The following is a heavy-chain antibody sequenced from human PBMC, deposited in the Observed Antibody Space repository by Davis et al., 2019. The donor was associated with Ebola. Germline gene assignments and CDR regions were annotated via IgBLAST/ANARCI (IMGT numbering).Heavy chain of an antibody. D-gene: IGHD3-16*02. CDR3: ARGLADYIWGSYRPDFDY. V-gene: IGHV4-59*12. J-gene: IGHJ4*02. Sequence: GSLRLSCTVSGGSISSYYWSWIRQPPGKGLEWIGYIYYSGSTNYNPSLKSRVTISVDTSKNQFSLKLSSVTAADTAVYYCARGLADYIWGSYRPDFDYWGQGTLVTVSS. CDR1: GGSISSYY. CDR2: IYYSGST.